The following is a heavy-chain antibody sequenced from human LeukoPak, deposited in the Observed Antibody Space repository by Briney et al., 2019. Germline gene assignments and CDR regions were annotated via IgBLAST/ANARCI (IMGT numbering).Heavy chain of an antibody. V-gene: IGHV4-4*08. CDR2: IHSGGST. CDR3: ARETVISSSFDS. J-gene: IGHJ4*02. CDR1: GDSVTSYY. Sequence: MASETLSLTCTVSGDSVTSYYWGWIRQPPGKGLEWIGYIHSGGSTIYNPSLKSRLTISRDTSKSQFSLKLISVTAADTAVYYCARETVISSSFDSWGQGTLVTISS. D-gene: IGHD6-13*01.